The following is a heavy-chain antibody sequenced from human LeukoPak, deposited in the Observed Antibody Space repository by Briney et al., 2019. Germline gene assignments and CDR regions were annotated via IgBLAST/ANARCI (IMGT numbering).Heavy chain of an antibody. J-gene: IGHJ4*02. V-gene: IGHV3-30*02. CDR1: GFTFSSYG. D-gene: IGHD6-19*01. CDR2: IRYGGNNK. CDR3: AKDVSSWLVRRFDY. Sequence: GGSLRLSCAASGFTFSSYGMHWVRQAPGKGLEWVAFIRYGGNNKYYADSVKGRFTISRDNSKNTLYLQMNSLRAEDTAVYYCAKDVSSWLVRRFDYWGQGTLVTVSS.